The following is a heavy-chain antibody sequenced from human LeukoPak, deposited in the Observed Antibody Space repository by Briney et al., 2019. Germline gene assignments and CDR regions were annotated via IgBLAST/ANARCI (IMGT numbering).Heavy chain of an antibody. V-gene: IGHV3-23*01. D-gene: IGHD6-19*01. CDR2: ISGSGGST. Sequence: GGSLRLSCAASGFTFSDYVMTWVRQAPGKGLEWVSGISGSGGSTYYGDSVKGRFIISRDNSRKNLYLEMNSLRAEDTAVYYCAKVRSGWYRDLFDCWGQGTLVTVAS. CDR3: AKVRSGWYRDLFDC. J-gene: IGHJ4*02. CDR1: GFTFSDYV.